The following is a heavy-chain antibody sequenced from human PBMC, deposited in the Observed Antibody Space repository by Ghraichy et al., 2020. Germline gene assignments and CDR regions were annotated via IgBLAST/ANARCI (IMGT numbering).Heavy chain of an antibody. V-gene: IGHV3-66*01. J-gene: IGHJ6*02. CDR3: AKDPHFYFGAGGCDRRGLDV. CDR1: GFSFSNNY. Sequence: GESLNISCAASGFSFSNNYMSWVRQAPGKGLEWVSVIHRDGSTYYADSVKGRFTISRDSSKNTLYLQMNSLRAEDTAVYYCAKDPHFYFGAGGCDRRGLDVWGQGTTVIVSS. D-gene: IGHD2-15*01. CDR2: IHRDGST.